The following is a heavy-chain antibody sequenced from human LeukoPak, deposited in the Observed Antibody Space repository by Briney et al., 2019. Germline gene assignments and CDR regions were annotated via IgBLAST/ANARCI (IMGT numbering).Heavy chain of an antibody. CDR3: ARGRITYYYDSSGYYYRATFEGMSSVDY. J-gene: IGHJ4*02. CDR2: INHSGST. D-gene: IGHD3-22*01. V-gene: IGHV4-34*01. Sequence: SENLSLTCAVYGGSFSGYYWSWIRQPPGKGLEWIGEINHSGSTNYNPSLKSRVTISVDTSKNQFSLKLSSVTAADTAVYYCARGRITYYYDSSGYYYRATFEGMSSVDYWGQGTLVTVSS. CDR1: GGSFSGYY.